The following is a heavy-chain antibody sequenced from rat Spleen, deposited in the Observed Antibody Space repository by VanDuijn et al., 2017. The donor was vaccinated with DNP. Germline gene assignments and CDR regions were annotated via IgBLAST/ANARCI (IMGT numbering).Heavy chain of an antibody. J-gene: IGHJ4*01. V-gene: IGHV5S10*01. D-gene: IGHD1-11*01. CDR2: ILYDGSRT. CDR3: ATFEGRDA. Sequence: EVQLVESGGGLVQPGNSLKVSCAASGFTFSDYAMAWVRQAPTKGLEWVATILYDGSRTYYRDSVKGRFTISRDNAKSTLYLQMDSLRSEDTATYYCATFEGRDAWGRGTSVTVSS. CDR1: GFTFSDYA.